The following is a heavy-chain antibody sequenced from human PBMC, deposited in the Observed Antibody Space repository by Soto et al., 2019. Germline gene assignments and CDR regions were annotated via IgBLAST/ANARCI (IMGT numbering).Heavy chain of an antibody. J-gene: IGHJ4*01. Sequence: SETLSLTCTVSGGSITNSSYYWGWIRQSPGKGLEWIGSIYYRGSSYSNSSVKSRLTISIDTSKNQFSLNLDSVTAADTAVYFCVSQRTTVITQVYFDYWGPGALVTVSS. D-gene: IGHD4-4*01. V-gene: IGHV4-39*07. CDR2: IYYRGSS. CDR3: VSQRTTVITQVYFDY. CDR1: GGSITNSSYY.